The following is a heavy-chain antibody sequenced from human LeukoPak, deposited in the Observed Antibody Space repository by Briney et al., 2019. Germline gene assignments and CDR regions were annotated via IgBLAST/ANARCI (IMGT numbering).Heavy chain of an antibody. J-gene: IGHJ3*02. CDR2: ISAYNGNT. Sequence: ASVKVSCKASGYTFTSYGISWVRQAPGQGLEWMGWISAYNGNTNHAQKLQGRVTMTTDTSTSTAYMELRSLRSDDTAVYYCARDGRYFDPHGAFDIWGQGTMVTVSS. CDR1: GYTFTSYG. V-gene: IGHV1-18*01. D-gene: IGHD3-9*01. CDR3: ARDGRYFDPHGAFDI.